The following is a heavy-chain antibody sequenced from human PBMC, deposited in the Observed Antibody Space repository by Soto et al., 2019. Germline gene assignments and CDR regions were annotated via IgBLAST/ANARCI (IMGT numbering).Heavy chain of an antibody. V-gene: IGHV3-23*01. CDR2: ISGSGGST. D-gene: IGHD2-15*01. J-gene: IGHJ4*02. CDR3: ATYCSGGSCYFDY. CDR1: GFTFSNYA. Sequence: GGSLRLSCAASGFTFSNYAVTWVRQAPGKGLEWVSTISGSGGSTYYADSVKGRFTISGDNSKNTLYLQMNSLRAEDTAVYYCATYCSGGSCYFDYWGQGTLVTVSS.